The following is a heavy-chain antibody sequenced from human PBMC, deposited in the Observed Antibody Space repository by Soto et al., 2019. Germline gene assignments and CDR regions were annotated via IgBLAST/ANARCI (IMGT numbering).Heavy chain of an antibody. CDR1: GGTFSGHA. Sequence: SVKVSCKASGGTFSGHAISWVRRARGEGLEWMGGIIPFFKATNYAQKFQGRVTITADDSTSTAYMDLYSLRSEDTAVYYCARDVPLNYYDGTYSYYAMDVWGQGTTVTVSS. V-gene: IGHV1-69*13. J-gene: IGHJ6*02. CDR2: IIPFFKAT. D-gene: IGHD3-16*01. CDR3: ARDVPLNYYDGTYSYYAMDV.